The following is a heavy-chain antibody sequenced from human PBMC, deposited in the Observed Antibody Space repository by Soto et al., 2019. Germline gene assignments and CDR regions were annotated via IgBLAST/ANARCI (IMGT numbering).Heavy chain of an antibody. Sequence: GGSLRLSCAASGFTFSKYAMSWVRQAPGKGPEWVSFISSSGNGTYYADSVKGRFTISRDNSKNTLYVQMNNLRAEDTAIYYCAKRFFGSGSPPGAFDVWGQGTMVTVSS. V-gene: IGHV3-23*01. CDR1: GFTFSKYA. CDR3: AKRFFGSGSPPGAFDV. J-gene: IGHJ3*01. CDR2: ISSSGNGT. D-gene: IGHD3-10*01.